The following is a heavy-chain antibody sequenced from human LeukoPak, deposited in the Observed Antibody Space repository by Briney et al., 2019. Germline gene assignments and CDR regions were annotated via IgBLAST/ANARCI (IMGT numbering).Heavy chain of an antibody. CDR1: GFTFSSYS. CDR3: AKGGVDIVVVPAASIYYGMDV. V-gene: IGHV3-23*01. CDR2: ISGSGGST. Sequence: PGGSVRLSCAASGFTFSSYSMSWVRQAPGKGLEWVSAISGSGGSTYYADSVKGRFTISRDNSKNTLYLQMNSLRAEDTAVYYCAKGGVDIVVVPAASIYYGMDVWGQGTTVTVSS. J-gene: IGHJ6*02. D-gene: IGHD2-2*01.